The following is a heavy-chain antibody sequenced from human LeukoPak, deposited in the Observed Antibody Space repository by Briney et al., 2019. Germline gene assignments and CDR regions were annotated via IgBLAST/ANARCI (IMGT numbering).Heavy chain of an antibody. V-gene: IGHV3-30*02. D-gene: IGHD5-18*01. Sequence: QPGGSLRLSCAASGFTFSSYGMHWVRQAPGKGLEWVAFIRYDGSNKYYADSVKGRFTISRDNSKNTLYLQMNSLRAEDTAVYYCARRYQRPGYSYGLDAFDIWGQGTMVTVSS. J-gene: IGHJ3*02. CDR2: IRYDGSNK. CDR1: GFTFSSYG. CDR3: ARRYQRPGYSYGLDAFDI.